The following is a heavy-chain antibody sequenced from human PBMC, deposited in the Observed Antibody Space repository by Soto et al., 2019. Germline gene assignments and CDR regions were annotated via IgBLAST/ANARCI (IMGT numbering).Heavy chain of an antibody. Sequence: SVKVSCKASGGTFSSYAISWVRQAPGQGLEWMGGIIPIFGTANYAQKFQGRVTITADESTSTAYMELSSLRSEDTAVYYFASTNDIVLVPAAPYGMDVWGQGTTVTVSS. D-gene: IGHD2-2*01. J-gene: IGHJ6*02. V-gene: IGHV1-69*13. CDR2: IIPIFGTA. CDR1: GGTFSSYA. CDR3: ASTNDIVLVPAAPYGMDV.